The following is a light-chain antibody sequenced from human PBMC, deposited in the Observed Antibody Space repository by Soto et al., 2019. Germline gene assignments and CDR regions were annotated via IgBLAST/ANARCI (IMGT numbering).Light chain of an antibody. CDR2: KAS. Sequence: DIQMTQSPSTLSASVGDRVTITCRASQSISSWLAWYQQKPGKAPKLLIYKASSLESGGPSRFSGSGSGTEFTLTISSLQPDDFATYYCQQFRSFSPTFGQGTKVEIK. J-gene: IGKJ1*01. CDR1: QSISSW. V-gene: IGKV1-5*03. CDR3: QQFRSFSPT.